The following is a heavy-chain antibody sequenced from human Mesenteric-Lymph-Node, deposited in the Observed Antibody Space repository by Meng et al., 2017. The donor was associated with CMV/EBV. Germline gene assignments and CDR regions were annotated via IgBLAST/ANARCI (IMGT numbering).Heavy chain of an antibody. CDR3: ARASDGILQTVIGDDYYGMDV. Sequence: GGSLRLSCAASGLAVSSNYMTWVRQAPGKGLEWFSVIYSDGHGGSTYYADSVKGRFTISRDNSKNTLYLQMNSLRAEDTAVYYCARASDGILQTVIGDDYYGMDVWGQGTTVTVSS. CDR1: GLAVSSNY. J-gene: IGHJ6*02. V-gene: IGHV3-53*01. D-gene: IGHD1-14*01. CDR2: IYSDGHGGST.